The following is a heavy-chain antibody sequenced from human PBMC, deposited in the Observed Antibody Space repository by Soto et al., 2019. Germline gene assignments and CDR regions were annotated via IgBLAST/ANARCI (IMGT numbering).Heavy chain of an antibody. D-gene: IGHD6-19*01. Sequence: EVQLLESGGGLGQPGGSLRLSCAASGFAFSNNVMSWVRQAPGKGLEWVSVISGSGGSTYYADSVKGRFTISRDNSKNTLYLQMNSLRVEDTAVYYCAKELRAGTDYYYYGMDVW. CDR3: AKELRAGTDYYYYGMDV. V-gene: IGHV3-23*01. CDR2: ISGSGGST. CDR1: GFAFSNNV. J-gene: IGHJ6*01.